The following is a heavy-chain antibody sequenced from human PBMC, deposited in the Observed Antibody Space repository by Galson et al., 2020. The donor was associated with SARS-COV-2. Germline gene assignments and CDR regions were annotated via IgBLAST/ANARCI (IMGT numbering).Heavy chain of an antibody. CDR2: IIPIFGTA. CDR1: GCTFSSYA. J-gene: IGHJ4*02. CDR3: ARDPKLGYCSGGSCQGIDY. D-gene: IGHD2-15*01. V-gene: IGHV1-69*13. Sequence: SVKVSCKASGCTFSSYAISWVRQAPGQGLEWMGGIIPIFGTANYAQKFQGRVTITADESTSTAYMELSSLRSEDTAVYYCARDPKLGYCSGGSCQGIDYWGQGTLVTVSS.